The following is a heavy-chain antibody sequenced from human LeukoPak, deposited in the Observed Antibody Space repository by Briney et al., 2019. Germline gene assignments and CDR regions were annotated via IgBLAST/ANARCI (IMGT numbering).Heavy chain of an antibody. CDR2: IYYSGST. Sequence: PSETLSLTCTVSGGSISSYYWSWIRQPPGKGLEWIGYIYYSGSTNYNPSLKSRVTISVDTSKNQFSLKLSSVTAADTAVYYCAFGKWMYYFDYWGQGTLVTVSS. CDR3: AFGKWMYYFDY. V-gene: IGHV4-59*01. CDR1: GGSISSYY. J-gene: IGHJ4*02. D-gene: IGHD5-12*01.